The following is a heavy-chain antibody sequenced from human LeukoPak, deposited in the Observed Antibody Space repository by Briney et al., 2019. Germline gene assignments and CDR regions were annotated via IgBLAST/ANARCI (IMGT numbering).Heavy chain of an antibody. V-gene: IGHV4-31*03. CDR2: IYYSGST. Sequence: SETLSLTCTVSGGSISSGGYYWSWIRQHPGKGLEWIGYIYYSGSTYYNPSLKSRVTISVGTSKNQFSLKLSSVTAADTAVYYCARSRQDAFDIWGQGTMVTVSS. CDR1: GGSISSGGYY. CDR3: ARSRQDAFDI. J-gene: IGHJ3*02.